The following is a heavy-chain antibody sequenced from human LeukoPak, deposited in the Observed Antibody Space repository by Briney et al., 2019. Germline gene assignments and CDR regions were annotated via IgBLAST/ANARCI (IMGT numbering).Heavy chain of an antibody. J-gene: IGHJ4*02. CDR3: AKTTTGYSSGRFPGWPVDY. CDR1: GFSFISHA. CDR2: ISYDGSNK. Sequence: PGRSLRLSCAASGFSFISHAMHWVRQAPGKGLEWVALISYDGSNKYYADSVKGRFTISRDNSKNTVYPQMNSLRAEDTAVYYCAKTTTGYSSGRFPGWPVDYWGQGTLVTVSS. D-gene: IGHD6-19*01. V-gene: IGHV3-30*04.